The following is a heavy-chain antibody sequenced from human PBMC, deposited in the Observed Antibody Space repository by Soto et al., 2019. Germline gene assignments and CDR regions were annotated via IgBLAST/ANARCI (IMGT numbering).Heavy chain of an antibody. D-gene: IGHD4-17*01. CDR1: GGSISSYY. CDR3: ARDDYGDYVFGP. J-gene: IGHJ3*01. Sequence: QVQLQESGPGLVKPSETLSLTCTVSGGSISSYYWSWIRQPPGKGLEWIGYIYYSGSTNYNPSLKSRVTISVDTSKNQFSLKLSSVTAADTAVYYCARDDYGDYVFGPWGQGTMVTVSS. CDR2: IYYSGST. V-gene: IGHV4-59*01.